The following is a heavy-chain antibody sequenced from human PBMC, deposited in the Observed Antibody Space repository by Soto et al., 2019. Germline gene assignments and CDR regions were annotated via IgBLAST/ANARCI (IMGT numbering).Heavy chain of an antibody. CDR1: GGSFSGYY. CDR3: ARAPRHCSSTSCYTYRSYYGMDV. J-gene: IGHJ6*02. D-gene: IGHD2-2*02. Sequence: SETLSLTCAVYGGSFSGYYWSWIRQPPGKGLEWIGEINHSGSTNYNPSLKSRVTISVDTSKNQFSLKLSSVTAADTAVYYCARAPRHCSSTSCYTYRSYYGMDVWGQATTGTVSS. CDR2: INHSGST. V-gene: IGHV4-34*01.